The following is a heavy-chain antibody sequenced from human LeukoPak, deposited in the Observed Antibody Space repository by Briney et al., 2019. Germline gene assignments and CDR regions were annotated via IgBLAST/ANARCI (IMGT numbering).Heavy chain of an antibody. CDR1: GGSISSSNYY. CDR3: ARDSSAHFDY. Sequence: PSETLSLTCTVSGGSISSSNYYWGWIRQPPGKGLEWIGSIYFSGTTYYNPSLKSRVTISVGTSKNQFSLNLSPVTAADTAVYYCARDSSAHFDYWGQGTLVTVSS. V-gene: IGHV4-39*07. J-gene: IGHJ4*02. CDR2: IYFSGTT.